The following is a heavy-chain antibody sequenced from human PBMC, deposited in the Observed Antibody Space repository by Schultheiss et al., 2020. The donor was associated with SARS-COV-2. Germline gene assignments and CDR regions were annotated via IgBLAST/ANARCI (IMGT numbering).Heavy chain of an antibody. CDR3: TRGGRVPDY. Sequence: GGSLRLSCAASGFTFSTYSMNWVRQAPGKGLVWVSRINSDGSSTSYADSVKGRFTISRDNAKNTLYLQMNSLRAEDTAVYYCTRGGRVPDYWGQGTLVTVSS. D-gene: IGHD3-10*01. CDR2: INSDGSST. V-gene: IGHV3-74*01. CDR1: GFTFSTYS. J-gene: IGHJ4*02.